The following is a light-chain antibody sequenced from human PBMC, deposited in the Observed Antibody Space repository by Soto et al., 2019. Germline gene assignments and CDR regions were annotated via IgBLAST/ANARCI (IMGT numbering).Light chain of an antibody. CDR1: QSVRSN. J-gene: IGKJ1*01. Sequence: EIVMTQSPATLSVSPGDRATLSCRANQSVRSNLAWYQQRPGQAPRLLIYGASTRAAGVPARFSGSGSGTESTLTISSLQSEDFATYYCQQYYSYPRTFGQGTKVDIK. V-gene: IGKV3-15*01. CDR2: GAS. CDR3: QQYYSYPRT.